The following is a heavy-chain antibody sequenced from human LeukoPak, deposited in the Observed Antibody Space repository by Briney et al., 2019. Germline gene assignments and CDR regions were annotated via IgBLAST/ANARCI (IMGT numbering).Heavy chain of an antibody. CDR1: VGSISSGSYY. V-gene: IGHV4-39*01. D-gene: IGHD3-3*02. Sequence: PSETLSLPGMAFVGSISSGSYYWVGSPRPPGRGRGGLGSFYYSGSTYYNPSLKSRVTISVDTSKNQFSLKLSSVTAADTAVYYCARTHLDHFWSGPIYFDYWGQGTLVTVSS. J-gene: IGHJ4*02. CDR2: FYYSGST. CDR3: ARTHLDHFWSGPIYFDY.